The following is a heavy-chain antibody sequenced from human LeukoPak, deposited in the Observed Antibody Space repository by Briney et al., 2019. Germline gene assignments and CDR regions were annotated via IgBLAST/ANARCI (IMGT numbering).Heavy chain of an antibody. J-gene: IGHJ1*01. Sequence: GGSLRLSCAASEFPFADYAMHWVRQVPGKGLEWVSLINWDGGTTKYADSVKGRFTISRDNAKNSLYLQMNSLRAEDTAVYYCARGGVGTTRMGYFQHWGQGTLVTVSS. CDR2: INWDGGTT. V-gene: IGHV3-43D*03. CDR3: ARGGVGTTRMGYFQH. CDR1: EFPFADYA. D-gene: IGHD1-26*01.